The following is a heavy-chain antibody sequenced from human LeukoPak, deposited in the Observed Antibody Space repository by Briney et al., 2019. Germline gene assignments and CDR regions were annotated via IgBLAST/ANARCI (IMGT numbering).Heavy chain of an antibody. CDR3: ARGAYYDFWSGYPKYNWFDP. CDR1: GGSFSGYY. Sequence: SETLSLTCAVYGGSFSGYYWSWIRQPPGKGLEWIGEINHSGSTNYNPSLKSRVTISVDTSKNQVSLKLSSMTAADTAVYYCARGAYYDFWSGYPKYNWFDPWGQGTLVTVSS. V-gene: IGHV4-34*01. D-gene: IGHD3-3*01. CDR2: INHSGST. J-gene: IGHJ5*02.